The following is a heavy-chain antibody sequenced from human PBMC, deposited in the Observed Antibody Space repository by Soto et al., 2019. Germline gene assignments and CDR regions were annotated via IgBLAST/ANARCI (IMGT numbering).Heavy chain of an antibody. D-gene: IGHD2-15*01. J-gene: IGHJ4*02. CDR3: ARDSTRYCSDGSCFGADDY. CDR2: ISAYNGNT. Sequence: ASVKVSCKASVYTFTSYGISWVRQAPGQGLEWMGWISAYNGNTNYAQKLQGRVTMTTDTSTSTAYMELRSLRSDDTAVYYCARDSTRYCSDGSCFGADDYWGQGTLVTVSS. CDR1: VYTFTSYG. V-gene: IGHV1-18*01.